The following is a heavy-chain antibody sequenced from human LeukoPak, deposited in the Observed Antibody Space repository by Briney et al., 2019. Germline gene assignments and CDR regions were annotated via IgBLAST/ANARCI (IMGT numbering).Heavy chain of an antibody. J-gene: IGHJ6*03. CDR2: INHSGST. CDR1: GGSFSGHY. CDR3: ARGRYYMDV. Sequence: SETLSLTCAVYGGSFSGHYWSWIRQPPGKGLEWIGEINHSGSTNYNPSLKSRVTISVDTSKNQFSLKLSSVTAADTAVYYCARGRYYMDVWGKGTTVTVSS. V-gene: IGHV4-34*01.